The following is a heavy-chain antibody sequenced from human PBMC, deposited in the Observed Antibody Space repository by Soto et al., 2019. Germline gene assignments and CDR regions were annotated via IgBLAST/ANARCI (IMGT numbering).Heavy chain of an antibody. Sequence: QLQLQESGPGLVKPSETLSLTCTVSGGSISSRSYYWAWIRQPPGKGLEWIGSINYSGITYYNPSLKSRVTISVDTSKNQFSLKLSSVTAADTAVYYCANYFYEMTKGFPHWGQGTLVTVSS. J-gene: IGHJ1*01. CDR2: INYSGIT. CDR1: GGSISSRSYY. D-gene: IGHD3-10*01. CDR3: ANYFYEMTKGFPH. V-gene: IGHV4-39*01.